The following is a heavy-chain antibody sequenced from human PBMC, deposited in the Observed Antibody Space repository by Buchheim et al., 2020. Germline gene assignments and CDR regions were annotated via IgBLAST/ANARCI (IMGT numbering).Heavy chain of an antibody. V-gene: IGHV4-59*01. J-gene: IGHJ4*02. D-gene: IGHD2-15*01. CDR3: ARDRGCSGGSCYFLDY. CDR1: GGSISSYY. Sequence: QVQLQESGPGLVKPSETLSLTCTVSGGSISSYYWSWIRQPPGKGLEWIGYIYYSGSTNYNPSLKSRVTISVEQSKNQFSLKLSSVTAADTAVYYCARDRGCSGGSCYFLDYWGQGTL. CDR2: IYYSGST.